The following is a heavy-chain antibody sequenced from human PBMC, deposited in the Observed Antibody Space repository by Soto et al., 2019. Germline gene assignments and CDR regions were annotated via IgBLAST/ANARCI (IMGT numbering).Heavy chain of an antibody. J-gene: IGHJ4*02. D-gene: IGHD2-8*02. Sequence: EVQLVESGENLAQPGGSLRLSCAASGFTFSTYPMHWVRQGPGTGLEYVAGISGNGGSTHYANSVKGRFTISRDNSKSTLYLQMGSLRAEDMAVYYCARDYCPGGVCYTIFDYWGQGTLVTVSS. V-gene: IGHV3-64*01. CDR2: ISGNGGST. CDR3: ARDYCPGGVCYTIFDY. CDR1: GFTFSTYP.